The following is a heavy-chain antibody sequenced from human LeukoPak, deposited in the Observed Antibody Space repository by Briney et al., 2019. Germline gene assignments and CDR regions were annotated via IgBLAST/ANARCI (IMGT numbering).Heavy chain of an antibody. Sequence: SETLSLTCTVSGASISSYYWSWIPHPPEKGLEWIGYIYYSGSTNYNPSLESRVTISVDTSKNQFPLKLSSVTAADTAVYYGATNSGNYLDLWGRGTLVTVSS. V-gene: IGHV4-59*01. CDR3: ATNSGNYLDL. D-gene: IGHD1-26*01. CDR1: GASISSYY. CDR2: IYYSGST. J-gene: IGHJ2*01.